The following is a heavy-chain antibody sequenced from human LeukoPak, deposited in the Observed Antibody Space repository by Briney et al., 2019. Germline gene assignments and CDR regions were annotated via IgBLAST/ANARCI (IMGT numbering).Heavy chain of an antibody. CDR3: AREVSYGYSDYFDY. V-gene: IGHV7-4-1*02. CDR1: GYTFTSYA. CDR2: INTNTGNP. Sequence: ASVKVSCKASGYTFTSYAMNWVRQAPGQGLEWMGWINTNTGNPTYAQGFTGRFVFSLDTSVSTAYLHISSLKAEDTAVYYCAREVSYGYSDYFDYWGQGTLVTVSS. D-gene: IGHD5-18*01. J-gene: IGHJ4*02.